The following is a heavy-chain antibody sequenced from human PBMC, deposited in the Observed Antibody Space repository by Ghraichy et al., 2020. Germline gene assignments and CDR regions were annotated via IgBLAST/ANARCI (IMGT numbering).Heavy chain of an antibody. V-gene: IGHV3-30-3*01. CDR2: ISHDGGNK. CDR1: GFTFSTYT. CDR3: ASIYYDDS. Sequence: GGSLRLSCAASGFTFSTYTMHWVRQAPGKGLEWVAVISHDGGNKYYTDSVKGRFIISRDNSKNTVFLQMSSLRYEDTALYYCASIYYDDSWGQGTLVTVSS. D-gene: IGHD3-16*01. J-gene: IGHJ4*02.